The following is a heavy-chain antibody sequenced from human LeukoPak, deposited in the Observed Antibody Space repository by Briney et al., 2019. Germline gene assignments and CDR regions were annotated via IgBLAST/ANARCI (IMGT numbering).Heavy chain of an antibody. CDR2: ISSSSSTI. D-gene: IGHD5-12*01. V-gene: IGHV3-48*01. CDR1: GFTFSSYS. J-gene: IGHJ3*02. Sequence: GGSLRLSCAASGFTFSSYSMNWVRQAPGKGLEWVSYISSSSSTIYYADSVKGRFTISRDNAKNSLYLQMNSLRAEDTAVYYCARDAGYSGYDDAFDIWGQGTMVTVSS. CDR3: ARDAGYSGYDDAFDI.